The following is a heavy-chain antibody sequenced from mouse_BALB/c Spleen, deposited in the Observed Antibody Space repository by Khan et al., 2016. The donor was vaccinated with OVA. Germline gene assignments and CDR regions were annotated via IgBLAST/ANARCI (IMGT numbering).Heavy chain of an antibody. V-gene: IGHV3-2*02. D-gene: IGHD1-1*01. J-gene: IGHJ2*01. CDR3: ARSVTITTVVATDFDY. Sequence: EVQLQESGPGLVKPSQSLSLTCTVTGYSITSDYAWNWIRQFPGNKLEWMGYISYSGRTSYNPSLKSRIPITRDTSKNQFFLQLNSVTTEDTATDYCARSVTITTVVATDFDYWGQGTTLTVSS. CDR2: ISYSGRT. CDR1: GYSITSDYA.